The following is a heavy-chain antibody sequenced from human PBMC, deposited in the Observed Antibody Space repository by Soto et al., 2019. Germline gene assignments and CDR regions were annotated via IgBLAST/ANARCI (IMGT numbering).Heavy chain of an antibody. CDR1: GYTFTSYY. CDR3: ATDLGIAVANDY. V-gene: IGHV1-24*01. D-gene: IGHD6-19*01. Sequence: ASVKVSCKASGYTFTSYYMHWVRQAPGKGLEWMGSFDPEDGETIYAQKFQGRVTMTEDTSTDTAYMELSSLRSEDTAVYYCATDLGIAVANDYWGQGTLVTVSS. J-gene: IGHJ4*02. CDR2: FDPEDGET.